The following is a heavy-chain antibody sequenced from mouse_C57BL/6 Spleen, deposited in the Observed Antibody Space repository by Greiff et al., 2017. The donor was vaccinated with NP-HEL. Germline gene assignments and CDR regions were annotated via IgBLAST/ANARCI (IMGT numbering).Heavy chain of an antibody. CDR2: IYPGDGDT. J-gene: IGHJ1*03. Sequence: VQLQQSGAELVKPGASVKISCKASGYAFSSYWMNWVKQRPGKGLEWIGQIYPGDGDTNYNGKFKGKATLTADKSSSTAYMQLSSLTSEDSAVYFCARSWITTGVEGYFDVWGTGTTVTVSS. D-gene: IGHD1-1*01. V-gene: IGHV1-80*01. CDR3: ARSWITTGVEGYFDV. CDR1: GYAFSSYW.